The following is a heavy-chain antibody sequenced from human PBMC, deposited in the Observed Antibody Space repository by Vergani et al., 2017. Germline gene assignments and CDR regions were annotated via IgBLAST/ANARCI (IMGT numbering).Heavy chain of an antibody. D-gene: IGHD2-2*01. Sequence: EVQLLQSGGGVIQPGGSVRLSCAASGFTFSACPMTWVRQAPGKGLEWVSAISARYPSTYYADSVKGRFTISRDNSKNMLYLQMNSLRAEDTAVYYCARVGCSSTSCTRDAFDIWGQGTMVTVSS. V-gene: IGHV3-23*01. CDR2: ISARYPST. J-gene: IGHJ3*02. CDR3: ARVGCSSTSCTRDAFDI. CDR1: GFTFSACP.